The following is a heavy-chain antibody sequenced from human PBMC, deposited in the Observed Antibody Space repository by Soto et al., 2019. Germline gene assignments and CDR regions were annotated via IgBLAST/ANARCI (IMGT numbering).Heavy chain of an antibody. CDR1: GFTFDDYG. Sequence: GGSLRLSCAASGFTFDDYGMSWVRQAPGKGLEWVSGINWNGGSTGYADSVKGRFTISRDNAKNSLYLQMNSLRAEDTALYYCARELGFCWYVYLSGGMDVCGQRSTVPVSS. J-gene: IGHJ6*02. V-gene: IGHV3-20*04. CDR3: ARELGFCWYVYLSGGMDV. D-gene: IGHD6-13*01. CDR2: INWNGGST.